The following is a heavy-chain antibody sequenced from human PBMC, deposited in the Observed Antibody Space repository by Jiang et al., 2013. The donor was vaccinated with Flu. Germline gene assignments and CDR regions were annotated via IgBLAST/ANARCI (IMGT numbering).Heavy chain of an antibody. CDR2: IYSSGNT. Sequence: SGSGLVKPSETLSLTCTVSGGSISSFYWSWIRQPPGKGLEWIGYIYSSGNTRYNPSLKSRVTTSVDTSKNEFSLRLSSVTAADTAVYYCARQGYYDRSGYSLDYWGQGTLVTVSS. D-gene: IGHD3-22*01. V-gene: IGHV4-59*08. CDR1: GGSISSFY. J-gene: IGHJ4*02. CDR3: ARQGYYDRSGYSLDY.